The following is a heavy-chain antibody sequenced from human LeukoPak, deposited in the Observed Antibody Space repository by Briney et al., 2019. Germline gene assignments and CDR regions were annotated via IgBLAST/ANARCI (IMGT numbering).Heavy chain of an antibody. CDR3: ARGLVRGVIIRIYFDY. D-gene: IGHD3-10*01. J-gene: IGHJ4*02. Sequence: PSETLSLTCAVSGGSISSSNWWSWVRQPPGKGLEWIGEIYHSGSTNYNPSLKSRVTISVDTSKNQFSLKLSSVTAADTAVYYCARGLVRGVIIRIYFDYWGQGTLVTVSS. CDR1: GGSISSSNW. V-gene: IGHV4-4*02. CDR2: IYHSGST.